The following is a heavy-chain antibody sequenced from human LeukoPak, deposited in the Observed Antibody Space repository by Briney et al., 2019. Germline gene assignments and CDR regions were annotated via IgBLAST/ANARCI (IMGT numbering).Heavy chain of an antibody. V-gene: IGHV3-48*01. Sequence: GGSLRLSCAASGFTFSSYAMNWVRQAPGKGLEWVSYISSSSSTVYYADSVKGRFTISRDNAKNSLYLQMNSLRAEDTAVYYCARAPTIVGDYYFDYWGQGTLVTVSS. CDR1: GFTFSSYA. CDR3: ARAPTIVGDYYFDY. CDR2: ISSSSSTV. J-gene: IGHJ4*02. D-gene: IGHD1-26*01.